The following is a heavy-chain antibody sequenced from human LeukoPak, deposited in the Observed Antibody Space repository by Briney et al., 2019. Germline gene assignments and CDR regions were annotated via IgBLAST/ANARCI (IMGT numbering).Heavy chain of an antibody. CDR3: ARGLHYDFWSGYSSSLYYCYMDV. D-gene: IGHD3-3*01. V-gene: IGHV4-59*01. J-gene: IGHJ6*03. Sequence: PSETLSLTCTVSGGSISSYYWSWIRQPPGKGLEWIGYIYYSGCTNYNPSLKSRVTISVDTSKNQFSLKLSSVTAADTAVYYCARGLHYDFWSGYSSSLYYCYMDVWGKGTTVSVSS. CDR1: GGSISSYY. CDR2: IYYSGCT.